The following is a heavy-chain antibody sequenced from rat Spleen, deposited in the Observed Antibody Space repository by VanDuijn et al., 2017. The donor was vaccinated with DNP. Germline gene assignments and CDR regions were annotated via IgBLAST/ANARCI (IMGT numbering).Heavy chain of an antibody. J-gene: IGHJ2*01. D-gene: IGHD1-4*01. CDR1: GFTFSDYY. Sequence: EVPLVESGGGLVQPGRSLKLSCAASGFTFSDYYMAWVRRVPTKGLEWVAYISYDGRSNYRGDSVKGRFTISRDNAKSTLYLQMNSLRSEDMATYYCARHVLPLRVWDYWGQGVMVTVSS. CDR3: ARHVLPLRVWDY. V-gene: IGHV5-22*01. CDR2: ISYDGRSN.